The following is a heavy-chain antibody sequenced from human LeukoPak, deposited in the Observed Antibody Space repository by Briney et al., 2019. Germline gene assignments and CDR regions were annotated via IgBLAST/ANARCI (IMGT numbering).Heavy chain of an antibody. J-gene: IGHJ4*02. CDR3: ARDYGRYCTSTSCYRTTFDY. V-gene: IGHV1-2*02. Sequence: GASVKVSRKASGYTFTGYYMHWVRQAPGQGLEWMGWIIPNSGGTNYAQNFQGRVTMTRDTSISTAYMELSGLRSDDTAVYYCARDYGRYCTSTSCYRTTFDYWGQGTLVTVSS. CDR1: GYTFTGYY. D-gene: IGHD2-2*02. CDR2: IIPNSGGT.